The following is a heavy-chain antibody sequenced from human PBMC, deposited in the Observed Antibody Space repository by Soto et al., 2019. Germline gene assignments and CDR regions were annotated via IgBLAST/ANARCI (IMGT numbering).Heavy chain of an antibody. Sequence: QVQVVESGGGVVQPGRSLRLSCAASGFTFSSYGMHWVRQAPGKGLEWVAVIWYDGSNKYYADSVKGRFTISRDNSKNTLYLQMNSLRAEDTAVYYCARDGLVVVAATRYFDYWGQGTLATVSS. CDR2: IWYDGSNK. V-gene: IGHV3-33*01. J-gene: IGHJ4*02. CDR1: GFTFSSYG. CDR3: ARDGLVVVAATRYFDY. D-gene: IGHD2-15*01.